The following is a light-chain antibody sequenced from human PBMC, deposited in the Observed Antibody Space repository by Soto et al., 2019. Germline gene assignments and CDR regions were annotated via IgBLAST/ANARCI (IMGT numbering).Light chain of an antibody. Sequence: EIVLTQSPGTLSLSPGERATLSCRASQSGSSSYLAWYEQKPGQAPRLLIYGASSRATGIPDRFSGSGSGTDFTLTISRREPEDFAVYYCQQYGSSPPYTFGQGTKLEIK. CDR2: GAS. J-gene: IGKJ2*01. CDR3: QQYGSSPPYT. V-gene: IGKV3-20*01. CDR1: QSGSSSY.